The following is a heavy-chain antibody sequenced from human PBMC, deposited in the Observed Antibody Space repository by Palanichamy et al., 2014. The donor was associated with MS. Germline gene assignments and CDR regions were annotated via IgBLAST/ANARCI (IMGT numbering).Heavy chain of an antibody. V-gene: IGHV3-30*18. CDR1: GFTFSNYG. CDR2: TSYDGSNK. CDR3: AKEFGYRSSWHGMDA. D-gene: IGHD6-13*01. Sequence: QVQLVESGGGVVQPGRSLRLSCAASGFTFSNYGMNWVRQAPGKGLEWVAVTSYDGSNKYYADSVKGRFTISRDNSKNTLYLQMNSLRVEDTAVYHCAKEFGYRSSWHGMDAWGQGTTVTVSS. J-gene: IGHJ6*02.